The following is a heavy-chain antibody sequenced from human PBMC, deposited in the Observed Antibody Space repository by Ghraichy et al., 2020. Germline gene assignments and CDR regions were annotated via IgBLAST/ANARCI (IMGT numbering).Heavy chain of an antibody. CDR2: IYYSGST. J-gene: IGHJ6*02. V-gene: IGHV4-39*01. CDR3: ASSIGYCSSTSCSPAYYYYYGMEV. D-gene: IGHD2-2*01. Sequence: SQTHSLTCTVSGGSISSSSYYWGWIRQPPGKGLEWIGSIYYSGSTYYNPSLKSRVTISVDTSKNQFSLKLSSVTAADTAVYYCASSIGYCSSTSCSPAYYYYYGMEVWGQGTTVTVSS. CDR1: GGSISSSSYY.